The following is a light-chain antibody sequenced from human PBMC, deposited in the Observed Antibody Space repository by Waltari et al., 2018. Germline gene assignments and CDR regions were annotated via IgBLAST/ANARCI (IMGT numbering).Light chain of an antibody. CDR3: QQYGSSPRFT. CDR1: QSVSSSS. J-gene: IGKJ3*01. CDR2: GAS. Sequence: EIVLTQSPGTLSLSPGERATLSCRASQSVSSSSLAWYQQKPGQAPRLLIYGASSRAPGIPDRFSGSWSGTDFTLTISRLEPEDFAVYYCQQYGSSPRFTFGPGTKVDIK. V-gene: IGKV3-20*01.